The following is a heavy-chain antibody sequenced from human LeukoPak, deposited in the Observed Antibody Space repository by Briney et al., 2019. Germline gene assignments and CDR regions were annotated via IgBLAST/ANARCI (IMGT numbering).Heavy chain of an antibody. V-gene: IGHV4-4*07. D-gene: IGHD6-13*01. CDR1: GGSISSYY. CDR2: IYSTGST. Sequence: PSETLSLTCTVSGGSISSYYWSWIRQPAGKGLEWVGRIYSTGSTNYNPSLKSRVTMSVDTSKNRFSLRLRSVTAADTAVYYCARQIVSAGTAGFDFWGQGALVTVSS. J-gene: IGHJ4*02. CDR3: ARQIVSAGTAGFDF.